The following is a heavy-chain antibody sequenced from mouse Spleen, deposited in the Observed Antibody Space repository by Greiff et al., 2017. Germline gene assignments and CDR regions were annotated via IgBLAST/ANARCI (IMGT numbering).Heavy chain of an antibody. CDR3: ARSYYRYDEGFYAMDY. Sequence: EVHLVESGGGLVKPGGSLKLSCAASGFTFSSFGMHWVRQAPEKGLEWVAYISSGSSTIYYADTVKGRFTISRDNPKNTLFLQMTSLRSEDTAMYYCARSYYRYDEGFYAMDYWGQGTSVTVSS. J-gene: IGHJ4*01. V-gene: IGHV5-17*02. CDR1: GFTFSSFG. D-gene: IGHD2-14*01. CDR2: ISSGSSTI.